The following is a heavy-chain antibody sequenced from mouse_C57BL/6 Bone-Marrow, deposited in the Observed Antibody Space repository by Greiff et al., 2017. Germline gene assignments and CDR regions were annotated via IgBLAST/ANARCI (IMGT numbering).Heavy chain of an antibody. V-gene: IGHV5-12*01. CDR2: ISNGGGST. J-gene: IGHJ2*01. D-gene: IGHD2-10*02. Sequence: EVQRVESGGGLVQPGGSLKLSCAASGFTFSDYYMYWVRQTPEKRLELVAYISNGGGSTYYPDTVKGRFTISRDNAKNTLYLQMSRLKSEDTAMYYCARQGYGNSFDYWGQGTTLTVSS. CDR3: ARQGYGNSFDY. CDR1: GFTFSDYY.